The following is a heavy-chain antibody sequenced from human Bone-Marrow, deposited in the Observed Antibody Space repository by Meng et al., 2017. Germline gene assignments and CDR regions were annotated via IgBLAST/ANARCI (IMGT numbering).Heavy chain of an antibody. V-gene: IGHV1-46*01. Sequence: ASVKVSCKASGYTFTSYYMHWVRQAPGQGLEWMGIINPSGGSTTYAQTFQGRVTMTRDTSTSTVYMELSSLRSEDTAVYYCARLEREGVWFGELLPTRDAFDIWGQGTMVTVSS. CDR2: INPSGGST. CDR1: GYTFTSYY. D-gene: IGHD3-10*01. CDR3: ARLEREGVWFGELLPTRDAFDI. J-gene: IGHJ3*02.